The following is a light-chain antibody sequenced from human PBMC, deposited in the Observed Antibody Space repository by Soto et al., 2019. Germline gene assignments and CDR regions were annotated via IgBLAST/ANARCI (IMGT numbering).Light chain of an antibody. V-gene: IGKV3-20*01. CDR3: QQYGSSPPMHT. CDR2: YAS. Sequence: IVLTQSPGTLSLSPGERATLSCRASQSVASRALAWYQQKPGQAPRLLMYYASKRATGIPDRFSGSGSGTDFTLTISRLEPEDFAVYYCQQYGSSPPMHTFGQGTKLEIK. J-gene: IGKJ2*01. CDR1: QSVASRA.